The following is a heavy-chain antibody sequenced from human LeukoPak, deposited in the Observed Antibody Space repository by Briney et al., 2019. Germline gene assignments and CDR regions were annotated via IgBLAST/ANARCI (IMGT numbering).Heavy chain of an antibody. CDR3: AKGSDRSGSYYLDY. CDR2: LSGSGAST. D-gene: IGHD3-10*01. V-gene: IGHV3-23*01. CDR1: AFTFCNYA. Sequence: GGSLRLSFAAPAFTFCNYAMKWGRQAPGEGLGGGSGLSGSGASTYYADSVKGRFTISRDNSKNTLYLQMNRLRAGDTAVYYCAKGSDRSGSYYLDYWGQGTLVTVSS. J-gene: IGHJ4*02.